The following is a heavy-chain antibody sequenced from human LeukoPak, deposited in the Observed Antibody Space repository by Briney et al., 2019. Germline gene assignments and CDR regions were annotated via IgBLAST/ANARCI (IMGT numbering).Heavy chain of an antibody. CDR1: GYSFTSYW. CDR3: ARTGYNSPYYMGDDY. J-gene: IGHJ4*02. D-gene: IGHD6-13*01. Sequence: PGESLKISCKGSGYSFTSYWIGWVRQMPRKGLEWMGFIYPGDSETRYSPSFQGQVTISADKSISTAYLQWSSLKASDTAMYYCARTGYNSPYYMGDDYWGQGTLVTVSS. V-gene: IGHV5-51*01. CDR2: IYPGDSET.